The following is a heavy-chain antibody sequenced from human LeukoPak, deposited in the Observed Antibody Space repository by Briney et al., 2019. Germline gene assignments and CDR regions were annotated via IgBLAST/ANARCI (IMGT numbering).Heavy chain of an antibody. J-gene: IGHJ6*03. CDR3: ARHWDAWFGEADYYYMDV. CDR2: ISSSSSTI. Sequence: PGGSLRLSCAASGFIFSSYSMNWVRQAPGKGLEWVSYISSSSSTIYYVGSVKGRFTISRDNSKNTLYLQMNSLRAEDTAVYYCARHWDAWFGEADYYYMDVWGKGTTVTVSS. V-gene: IGHV3-48*01. CDR1: GFIFSSYS. D-gene: IGHD3-10*01.